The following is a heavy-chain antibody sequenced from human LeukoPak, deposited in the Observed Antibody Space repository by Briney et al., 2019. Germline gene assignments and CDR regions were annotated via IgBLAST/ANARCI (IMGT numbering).Heavy chain of an antibody. CDR3: ARTYYDSSGQEEFDY. D-gene: IGHD3-22*01. V-gene: IGHV1-8*03. CDR1: GYTFTRYD. J-gene: IGHJ4*02. CDR2: MNPNSGDT. Sequence: ASVKVSCKASGYTFTRYDINWVRQATGQGLEWMGWMNPNSGDTGYAQNFQGRVTITRNTSIRTAYMELSSLRSEVSAMYYSARTYYDSSGQEEFDYWGQGTLVTVSS.